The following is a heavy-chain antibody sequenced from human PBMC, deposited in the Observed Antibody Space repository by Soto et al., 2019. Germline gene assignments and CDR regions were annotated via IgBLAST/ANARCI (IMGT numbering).Heavy chain of an antibody. Sequence: GTLKHSCAASGLTFRRYAFSWVRQAPGKGREWVSVISGSGGTTYYADSVKGRFTISRDNSRNTLYLQINSLRSEDTAVYYCAKGIYSGYGPPDYWGQGT. CDR3: AKGIYSGYGPPDY. CDR2: ISGSGGTT. D-gene: IGHD5-12*01. CDR1: GLTFRRYA. J-gene: IGHJ4*02. V-gene: IGHV3-23*01.